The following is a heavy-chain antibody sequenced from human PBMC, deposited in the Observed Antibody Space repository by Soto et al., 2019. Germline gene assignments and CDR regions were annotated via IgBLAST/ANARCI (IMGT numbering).Heavy chain of an antibody. CDR2: IWHDGGNK. CDR1: GFTFSSYG. D-gene: IGHD3-16*01. Sequence: QVQLVESGGGVVQPGRSLRLSCAASGFTFSSYGRHWVRRAPGKGLGWVAFIWHDGGNKFYAESVKGRFTISRDNSKNTLYLQMTSLSAEDTAMYYCARDGDVNTGFGKDYWGQGTLVTVSS. J-gene: IGHJ4*02. V-gene: IGHV3-33*01. CDR3: ARDGDVNTGFGKDY.